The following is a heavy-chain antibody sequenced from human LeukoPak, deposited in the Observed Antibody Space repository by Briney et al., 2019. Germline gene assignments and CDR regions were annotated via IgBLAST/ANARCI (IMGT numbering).Heavy chain of an antibody. CDR2: NPSGGST. J-gene: IGHJ6*03. D-gene: IGHD1-14*01. V-gene: IGHV1-46*01. CDR1: GGTFSSYA. CDR3: ARSSGRSPNREYMDV. Sequence: ASVKVSCKASGGTFSSYAISWVRQAPGQGLEWMGINPSGGSTSYAQKFQGRVTMTRDTSTSTVYMELSSLRSEDTAVYYCARSSGRSPNREYMDVWGKGTTVTVSS.